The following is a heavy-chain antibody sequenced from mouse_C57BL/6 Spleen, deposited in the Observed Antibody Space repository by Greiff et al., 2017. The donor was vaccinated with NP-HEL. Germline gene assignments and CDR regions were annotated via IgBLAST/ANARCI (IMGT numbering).Heavy chain of an antibody. V-gene: IGHV1-82*01. CDR3: AQERRGNGAMDY. J-gene: IGHJ4*01. CDR1: GYAFSSSW. D-gene: IGHD2-1*01. Sequence: QVQLQQSGPELVKPGASVKISCKASGYAFSSSWMNWVKQRPGKGLEWIGRIYPGDGDTNYNGKFKGKATLTADKSSSTAYMQLSSLTSEDSAVYFCAQERRGNGAMDYWGQGTSVTVSS. CDR2: IYPGDGDT.